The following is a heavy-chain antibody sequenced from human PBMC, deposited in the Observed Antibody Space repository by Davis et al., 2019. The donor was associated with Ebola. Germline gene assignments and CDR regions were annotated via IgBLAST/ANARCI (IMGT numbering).Heavy chain of an antibody. J-gene: IGHJ5*02. CDR2: INPYNDNT. CDR3: ARDSGMVYATNLFDP. Sequence: ASVKVSCKASGYTFTSYGISWVRQAPGQGLEWMGWINPYNDNTNYVQKLLGRVTMSTDTSTGTANMELRSLRSDDTAVYYCARDSGMVYATNLFDPWGQGTLVTVSS. V-gene: IGHV1-18*01. D-gene: IGHD2-8*01. CDR1: GYTFTSYG.